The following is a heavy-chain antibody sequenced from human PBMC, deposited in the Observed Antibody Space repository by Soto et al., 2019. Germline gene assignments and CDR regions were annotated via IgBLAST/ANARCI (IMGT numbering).Heavy chain of an antibody. CDR3: ARRLTGRTTGDWFDP. CDR1: GFIFSDYY. D-gene: IGHD1-20*01. CDR2: ISSGGGAK. V-gene: IGHV3-11*01. J-gene: IGHJ5*02. Sequence: VQLVESGGGLVKPGGSLRLSCAASGFIFSDYYMAWIRQAPGKGLEWVSDISSGGGAKNVADSVRGRFTISRDNANNSLYLQMNSLRVEDTALYYFARRLTGRTTGDWFDPWGQGTLVTVSS.